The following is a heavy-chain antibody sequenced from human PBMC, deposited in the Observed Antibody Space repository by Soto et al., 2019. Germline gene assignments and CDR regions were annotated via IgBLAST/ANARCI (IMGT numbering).Heavy chain of an antibody. CDR3: ARHAPYCSSTSHCAYGMDV. CDR2: IYYSGST. D-gene: IGHD2-2*01. Sequence: TSGTLSLTCTFSGGSISETGYYWGWVRPPPGKGLEWIGNIYYSGSTDYNPSLKSRVTISVDTSKNQFSLKLSSVTAADTAVYYCARHAPYCSSTSHCAYGMDVWGQGTTVTVSS. CDR1: GGSISETGYY. V-gene: IGHV4-39*01. J-gene: IGHJ6*02.